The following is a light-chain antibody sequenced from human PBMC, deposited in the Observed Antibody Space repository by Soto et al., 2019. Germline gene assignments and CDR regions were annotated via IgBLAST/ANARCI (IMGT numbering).Light chain of an antibody. CDR2: NAS. V-gene: IGKV3-20*01. CDR1: QTINTNY. Sequence: EIVLTQSPDTLSLSPGERATLSCRASQTINTNYLAWFQHKRGQAPRLIIYNASTRATGIPDRFSGGGSGTDFTLTISRLEPEDFAVYYCQHYGSSPPYTFGQGTKLQIK. J-gene: IGKJ2*01. CDR3: QHYGSSPPYT.